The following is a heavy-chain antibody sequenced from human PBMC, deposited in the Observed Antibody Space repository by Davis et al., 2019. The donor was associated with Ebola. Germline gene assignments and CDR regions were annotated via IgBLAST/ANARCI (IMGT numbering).Heavy chain of an antibody. CDR1: GYTFTSYW. CDR2: IDPSDSYT. CDR3: ARPSYYYYGMDV. J-gene: IGHJ6*02. Sequence: KVSCKASGYTFTSYWISWVRQMSGKGLEWMGRIDPSDSYTNYSPSFQGHVTISADKSISTAYLQWSSLKASDTAMYYCARPSYYYYGMDVWGQGTTVTVSS. V-gene: IGHV5-10-1*01.